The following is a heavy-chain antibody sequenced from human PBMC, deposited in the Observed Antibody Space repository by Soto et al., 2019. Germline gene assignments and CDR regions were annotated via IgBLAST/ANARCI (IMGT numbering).Heavy chain of an antibody. CDR1: GYTFPQYC. D-gene: IGHD3-3*01. CDR2: INRQNGSR. CDR3: ASAFVSDFIEWLSFDY. Sequence: ASVMVSYKASGYTFPQYCMDWVGLAPGEDREWMRRINRQNGSRNYAQKVQSRVTMPRNSRISTSYMELRRLRSEGTGVYSCASAFVSDFIEWLSFDYWRQGTLVTVSS. J-gene: IGHJ4*02. V-gene: IGHV1-2*05.